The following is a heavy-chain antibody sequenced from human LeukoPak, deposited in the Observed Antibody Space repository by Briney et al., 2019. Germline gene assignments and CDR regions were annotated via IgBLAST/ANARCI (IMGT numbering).Heavy chain of an antibody. CDR2: IGSTSTGI. CDR3: ARDDRYAFDM. V-gene: IGHV3-48*02. J-gene: IGHJ3*02. CDR1: GFTSKKYA. Sequence: GGSLRLSCAASGFTSKKYAMNWVRQAPGKGLEWVSHIGSTSTGIKYADSVKGRFTISRDNAKNSLYLQMNSLRDEDTAVYYCARDDRYAFDMWGQGTMVTVSS. D-gene: IGHD3-22*01.